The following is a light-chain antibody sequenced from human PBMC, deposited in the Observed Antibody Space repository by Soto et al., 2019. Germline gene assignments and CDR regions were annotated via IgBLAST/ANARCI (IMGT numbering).Light chain of an antibody. CDR3: QQADSFPIT. CDR1: EDINSR. V-gene: IGKV1-12*01. CDR2: AAF. J-gene: IGKJ5*01. Sequence: DIQMTQSPSSVSASVGDRVTISCRASEDINSRLAWYQQKPGNAPKLLIYAAFILQSGVPSRFSGYGPGTDFTLSISSLQPEDFATYYCQQADSFPITFGQGTRREIK.